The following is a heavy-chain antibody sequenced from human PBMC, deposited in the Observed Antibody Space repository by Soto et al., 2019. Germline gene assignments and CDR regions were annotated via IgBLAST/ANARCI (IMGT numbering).Heavy chain of an antibody. J-gene: IGHJ4*01. D-gene: IGHD2-8*01. CDR1: GFTFNNAW. CDR3: TTAGFTSGRSEH. V-gene: IGHV3-15*07. Sequence: VQLVESGGGLVNPGGSLRLSCAASGFTFNNAWMNWVRQAPGKGLEWVGLIKTKTDGGTTDYAAPVKGRFTISRDDSKDTLYLQMNSLEIEDTAVYYCTTAGFTSGRSEHWGQGTLVTVSS. CDR2: IKTKTDGGTT.